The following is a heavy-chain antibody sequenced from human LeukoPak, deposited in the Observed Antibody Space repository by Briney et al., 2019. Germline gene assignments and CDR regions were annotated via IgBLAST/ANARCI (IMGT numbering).Heavy chain of an antibody. J-gene: IGHJ4*02. V-gene: IGHV4-34*01. CDR2: INHSGST. CDR3: ARVSSSWVPYDY. Sequence: SETLSLSCAVYGGSFSGYYWSWIRQPPGKGLEWIGEINHSGSTNYNPSLKSRVTISVDTSKNQFSLKLSSVTAADTAVYYCARVSSSWVPYDYWGQGTLVTVSS. CDR1: GGSFSGYY. D-gene: IGHD6-13*01.